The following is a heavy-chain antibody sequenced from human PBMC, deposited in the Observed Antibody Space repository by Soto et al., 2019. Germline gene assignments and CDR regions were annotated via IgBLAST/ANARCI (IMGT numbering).Heavy chain of an antibody. CDR1: GFTFSDYA. Sequence: GGSLRLSCVASGFTFSDYAMTWVRQAPGKGLEWVATISATGGNIEYTDSLKGRFTISRDNSKNTLYLQLNGLTSDDAAVHYCAKVAGGLGYFDLWGRGTLVTVSS. V-gene: IGHV3-23*01. J-gene: IGHJ2*01. D-gene: IGHD3-16*01. CDR2: ISATGGNI. CDR3: AKVAGGLGYFDL.